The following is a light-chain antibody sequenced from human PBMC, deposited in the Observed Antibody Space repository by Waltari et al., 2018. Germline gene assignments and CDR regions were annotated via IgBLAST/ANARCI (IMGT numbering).Light chain of an antibody. CDR3: QVWDDSSDQGV. Sequence: SYVVTQPPSVSVAPGQTARLTRGGTKIGCKSVHWYQQRPVQAPVLVVYDKRDRPSGISERLSGANFANTATLSINRVEAGDEADYYCQVWDDSSDQGVFGGGTKLTVL. CDR1: KIGCKS. J-gene: IGLJ2*01. V-gene: IGLV3-21*02. CDR2: DKR.